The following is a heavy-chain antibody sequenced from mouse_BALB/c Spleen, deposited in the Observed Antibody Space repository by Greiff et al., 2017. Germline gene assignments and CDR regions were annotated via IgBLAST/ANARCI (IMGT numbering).Heavy chain of an antibody. Sequence: EVKLQESGPSLVKPSQTLSLTCSVTGDSITSGYWNWIRKFPGNKLEYMGYISYSGSTYYNPSLKSRISITRDTSKNQHYLQLNSVTTEDTATYYCARQFITTATFDYWGQGTTLTVSS. CDR1: GDSITSGY. CDR2: ISYSGST. D-gene: IGHD1-2*01. V-gene: IGHV3-8*02. CDR3: ARQFITTATFDY. J-gene: IGHJ2*01.